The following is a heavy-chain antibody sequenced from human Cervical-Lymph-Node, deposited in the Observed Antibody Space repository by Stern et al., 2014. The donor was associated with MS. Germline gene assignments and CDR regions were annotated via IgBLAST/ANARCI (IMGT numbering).Heavy chain of an antibody. Sequence: VQLVQSGAEVKKPGASVKVSCKASGYTFSTYGISWVRQAPGQGLEWMGWISTYNGHTNFAQKFQGRVTMTTDTSTSTAYMELRSLRSDDTAVYYCARAYYDFWSGTDFEYWGQGTLVTVSS. D-gene: IGHD3-3*01. CDR3: ARAYYDFWSGTDFEY. CDR2: ISTYNGHT. CDR1: GYTFSTYG. V-gene: IGHV1-18*01. J-gene: IGHJ4*02.